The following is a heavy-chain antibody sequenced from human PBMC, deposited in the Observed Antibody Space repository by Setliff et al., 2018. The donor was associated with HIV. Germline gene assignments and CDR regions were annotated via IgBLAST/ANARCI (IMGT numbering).Heavy chain of an antibody. V-gene: IGHV4-39*07. CDR3: ARVPTSSWYVTTQRTKEYFHQ. CDR1: GGSIKSGSYY. CDR2: IYYSGNT. J-gene: IGHJ1*01. Sequence: SETLSLTCTVSGGSIKSGSYYWGWIRQPPGKGLEWIGSIYYSGNTYYNPSLKSRVTISVDTSRNQFSLRLSSVTAADTAIYYCARVPTSSWYVTTQRTKEYFHQWGQGTQVTVSS. D-gene: IGHD6-13*01.